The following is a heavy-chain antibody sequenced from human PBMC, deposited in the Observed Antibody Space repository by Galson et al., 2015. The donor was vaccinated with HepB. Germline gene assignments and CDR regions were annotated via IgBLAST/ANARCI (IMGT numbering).Heavy chain of an antibody. Sequence: SLRLSCAASGFTFSSYAMSWVRQAPGKGLEWVSTITSGGSTYYADSVKGRFTISRDNSKNTLYMQIYSLRAEDTAVYYCATGGGYCSGGSCYDYWGQGTRVTVSS. V-gene: IGHV3-23*01. CDR1: GFTFSSYA. D-gene: IGHD2-15*01. J-gene: IGHJ4*02. CDR3: ATGGGYCSGGSCYDY. CDR2: ITSGGST.